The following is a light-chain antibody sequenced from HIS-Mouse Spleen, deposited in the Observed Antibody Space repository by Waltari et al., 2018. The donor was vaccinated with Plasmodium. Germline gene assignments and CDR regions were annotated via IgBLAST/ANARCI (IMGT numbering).Light chain of an antibody. V-gene: IGLV5-37*01. CDR3: MIWPSNASGV. J-gene: IGLJ3*02. CDR1: SDINVGSYN. CDR2: YSSDSDK. Sequence: QPVLTQPPSSSASPGESARLTCTLPSDINVGSYNIYWYQQKPGSPPRYLLYYSSDSDKGQGSGVPCAFSGSKDSSTETGILLIAGLQSEDESDYYCMIWPSNASGVFGGGTKLTVL.